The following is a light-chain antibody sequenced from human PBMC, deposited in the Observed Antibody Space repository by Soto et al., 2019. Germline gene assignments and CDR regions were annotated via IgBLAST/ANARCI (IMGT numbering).Light chain of an antibody. V-gene: IGLV2-8*01. CDR3: SSYAGSDNFCV. CDR1: SSDVAGYNY. Sequence: QSALTQPPSASGSPGQSVTISCTGTSSDVAGYNYVSWYQQHPGKAPKLIIYEVSERPSGVPDRFSGSKSGNTASLTVSGLQAEDEADYYCSSYAGSDNFCVFGTGTQLTVL. J-gene: IGLJ1*01. CDR2: EVS.